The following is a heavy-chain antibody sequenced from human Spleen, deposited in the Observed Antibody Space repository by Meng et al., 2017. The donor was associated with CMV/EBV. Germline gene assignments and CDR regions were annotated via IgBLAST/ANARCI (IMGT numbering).Heavy chain of an antibody. J-gene: IGHJ6*02. D-gene: IGHD2-2*02. V-gene: IGHV3-66*02. CDR1: GFSVRSYY. Sequence: GESLKISCAASGFSVRSYYMSWVRQAPGKGLEWVSVIYSGGSTDYADSVKGRFTISRDNSKNTLFLQMNSLRAEDTAVYYCARALPGEYCSSTSCYTGLRGMDVWGQGTTVTVSS. CDR2: IYSGGST. CDR3: ARALPGEYCSSTSCYTGLRGMDV.